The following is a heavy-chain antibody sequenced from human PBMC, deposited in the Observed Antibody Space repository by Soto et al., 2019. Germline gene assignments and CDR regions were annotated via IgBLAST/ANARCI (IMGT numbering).Heavy chain of an antibody. V-gene: IGHV4-39*01. D-gene: IGHD1-26*01. CDR2: IYYIGST. Sequence: SETLSLTCTVSGGSISSRSYYWGWIRHPPGNGLEWIGSIYYIGSTYYNPSLKSRVTISVDTSKNQFSLKLSSVTAADTAVYYCARLVGATPPYNYYYYGMDVWGQGPPVTV. CDR3: ARLVGATPPYNYYYYGMDV. CDR1: GGSISSRSYY. J-gene: IGHJ6*02.